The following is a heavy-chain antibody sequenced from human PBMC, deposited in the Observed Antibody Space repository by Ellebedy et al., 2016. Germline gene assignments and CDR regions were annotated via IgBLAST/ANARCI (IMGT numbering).Heavy chain of an antibody. D-gene: IGHD6-19*01. J-gene: IGHJ4*02. CDR1: GFTFSSYS. V-gene: IGHV3-48*01. CDR2: ISSSSSTI. Sequence: GGSLRLSCAASGFTFSSYSMNWVRQAPGKGLEWVSSISSSSSTIYYADSVKGRFTISRDNAKNSLYLQMNSLRAEDTAVYYCARVKAYSSGWPFDYWGQGTLVTVSS. CDR3: ARVKAYSSGWPFDY.